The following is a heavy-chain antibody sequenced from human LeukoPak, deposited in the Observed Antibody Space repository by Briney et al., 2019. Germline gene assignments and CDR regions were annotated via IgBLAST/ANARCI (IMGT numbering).Heavy chain of an antibody. V-gene: IGHV1-18*04. Sequence: ASVKVSCKASGYTFTSYGINWVRQAPGQGLEWMGWISGHNGHTNYVQKMQGRVTITTDTSTNTAYMELMNLTSDDAAVYYCARGPGIAVAGVFDYWGQGSLVTVSS. D-gene: IGHD6-19*01. CDR3: ARGPGIAVAGVFDY. CDR1: GYTFTSYG. CDR2: ISGHNGHT. J-gene: IGHJ4*02.